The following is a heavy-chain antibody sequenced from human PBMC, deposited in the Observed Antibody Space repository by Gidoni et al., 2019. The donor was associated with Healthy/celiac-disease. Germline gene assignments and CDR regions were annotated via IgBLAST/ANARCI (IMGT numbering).Heavy chain of an antibody. CDR2: IYYSGRT. V-gene: IGHV4-31*03. D-gene: IGHD3-10*01. J-gene: IGHJ3*02. CDR3: ARVMRLVRGVVNDAFDI. Sequence: QVQLQESGPGLVKPSQTLSLTCTVSGGSISSGGYYWSWIRQHPGKGLEWIGYIYYSGRTYYNPSLKSRVTISVDTFKNQFSLKLSSVTAADTAVYYCARVMRLVRGVVNDAFDIWGQGTMVTVSS. CDR1: GGSISSGGYY.